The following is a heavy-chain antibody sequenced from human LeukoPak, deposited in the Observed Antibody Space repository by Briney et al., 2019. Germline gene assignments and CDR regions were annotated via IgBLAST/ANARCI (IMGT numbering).Heavy chain of an antibody. V-gene: IGHV2-70*04. CDR3: ARRTSSSFYFDY. CDR1: GFSLSTSGMR. J-gene: IGHJ4*02. D-gene: IGHD6-6*01. Sequence: ESGPALVKPTQTLTLTCTFSGFSLSTSGMRVSWIRQPPGKALEWLARIDRDDDKFYSTSLKTRLTISKDTSKNQVVLTMTNMDPVDTAIYYCARRTSSSFYFDYWGQGTLVTVSS. CDR2: IDRDDDK.